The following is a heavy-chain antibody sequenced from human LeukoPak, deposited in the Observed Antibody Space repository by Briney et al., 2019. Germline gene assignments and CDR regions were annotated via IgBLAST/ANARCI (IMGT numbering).Heavy chain of an antibody. J-gene: IGHJ4*02. CDR3: ARDRYYGSGKGYFDY. CDR2: ISSSSSTI. CDR1: GFTFSSYA. D-gene: IGHD3-10*01. Sequence: GGSLRLSCAASGFTFSSYAMSWVRQAPGRGLEWVSYISSSSSTIYYADSVKGRFTISRDNAKNSLYLQMNSLRAEDTAVYYCARDRYYGSGKGYFDYWGQGTLVTVSS. V-gene: IGHV3-48*01.